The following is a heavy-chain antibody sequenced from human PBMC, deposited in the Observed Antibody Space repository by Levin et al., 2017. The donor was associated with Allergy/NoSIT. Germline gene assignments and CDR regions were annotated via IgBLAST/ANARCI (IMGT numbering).Heavy chain of an antibody. CDR3: ARRGRGYYFHSSGYYPFDY. J-gene: IGHJ4*02. CDR2: IYSGDDK. D-gene: IGHD3-22*01. CDR1: GFSLSTSEVG. V-gene: IGHV2-5*02. Sequence: SGPTLVKPTQTLTLTCTFSGFSLSTSEVGVGWIRQPPGKALEWLALIYSGDDKHYSPSLKNRLTISKDTAHNQVVLTMTNLDPVDPATDYCARRGRGYYFHSSGYYPFDYWGQGTLVTVSS.